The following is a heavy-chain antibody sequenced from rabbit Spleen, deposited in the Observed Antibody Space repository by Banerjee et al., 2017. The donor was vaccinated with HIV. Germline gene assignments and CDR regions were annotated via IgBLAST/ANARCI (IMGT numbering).Heavy chain of an antibody. CDR1: GFSFSNFC. Sequence: QEQLVESGGGLVQPEGSLTLTCTASGFSFSNFCMFCFRHAPAKGLEWIACFFNVGSGITYYANWVISRITINNITNLNAVALKMTSLTAAGAATYFCARWAAGSGGWYDFNLWGPGTPRHRL. V-gene: IGHV1S45*01. CDR2: FFNVGSGIT. D-gene: IGHD1-1*01. CDR3: ARWAAGSGGWYDFNL. J-gene: IGHJ4*01.